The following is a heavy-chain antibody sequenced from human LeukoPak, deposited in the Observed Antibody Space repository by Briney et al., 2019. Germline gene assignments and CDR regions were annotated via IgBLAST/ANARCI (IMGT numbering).Heavy chain of an antibody. D-gene: IGHD1-26*01. CDR3: ATDGKLFIVGATRRYYYYGMDV. V-gene: IGHV1-24*01. J-gene: IGHJ6*02. Sequence: ASVKVSCKASGGTFSSYAISWVRQAPGKGLEWMGGSDPEDGETIYAQKFQGRVTMTEDTSTDTAYMELSSLRSEDTAVYYCATDGKLFIVGATRRYYYYGMDVWGQGTTVTVSS. CDR2: SDPEDGET. CDR1: GGTFSSYA.